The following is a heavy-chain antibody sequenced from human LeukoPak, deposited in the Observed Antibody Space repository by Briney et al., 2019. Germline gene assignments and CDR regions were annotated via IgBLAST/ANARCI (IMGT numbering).Heavy chain of an antibody. D-gene: IGHD3-22*01. CDR1: GGSFSGYS. V-gene: IGHV4-34*01. Sequence: PSETLSLTCAVYGGSFSGYSWSWIRQPPGKGLEWIGEINHSGSTNYNPSLKSRVTISVDTSKNQSSLKLSSVTAADTAVYYCARGERPYYYASSGYYPDYWGQGTLVTASS. J-gene: IGHJ4*02. CDR3: ARGERPYYYASSGYYPDY. CDR2: INHSGST.